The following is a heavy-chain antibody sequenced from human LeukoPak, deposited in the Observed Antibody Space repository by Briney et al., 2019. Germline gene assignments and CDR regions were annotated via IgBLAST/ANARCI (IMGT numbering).Heavy chain of an antibody. CDR3: ARVNFYGSGSYNWFDP. D-gene: IGHD3-10*01. CDR1: GGSISSGDYY. CDR2: IYYSGST. Sequence: SETLSLTCTVSGGSISSGDYYWSWIRQPPGKGLEWIGYIYYSGSTYYNPSLKSRVTISVDTSKNQFSLKLSSVTAADTAVYYCARVNFYGSGSYNWFDPWGQGTLVTVSS. J-gene: IGHJ5*02. V-gene: IGHV4-30-4*01.